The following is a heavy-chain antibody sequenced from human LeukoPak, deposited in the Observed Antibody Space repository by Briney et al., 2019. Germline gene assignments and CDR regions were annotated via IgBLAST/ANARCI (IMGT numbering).Heavy chain of an antibody. CDR3: ARPQAGS. V-gene: IGHV4-39*01. CDR1: GGSISSSSYY. Sequence: PSETLSLTCTDSGGSISSSSYYWGWIRQPPGKGLEWIGRIYYSGSTYYNPSLKSRVTISVDTSKKQFSLKLSSVTAADTAVYYCARPQAGSWGQGTLVTVSS. D-gene: IGHD3-10*01. J-gene: IGHJ5*02. CDR2: IYYSGST.